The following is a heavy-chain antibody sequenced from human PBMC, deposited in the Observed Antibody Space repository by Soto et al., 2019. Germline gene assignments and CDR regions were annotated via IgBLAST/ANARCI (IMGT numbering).Heavy chain of an antibody. CDR3: ARDRGTFPNYYGMDV. V-gene: IGHV4-31*03. CDR2: IYYSGST. Sequence: QVQLQESGPGLVKPSQTLSLTCTVSGGSISSGGYYWSWIRQHPGKGLEWIGYIYYSGSTYYNPSLKSRVTISVDTSKNQFSLKLSSFTAAETAVYYCARDRGTFPNYYGMDVWGQGTTVTVAS. CDR1: GGSISSGGYY. D-gene: IGHD2-15*01. J-gene: IGHJ6*02.